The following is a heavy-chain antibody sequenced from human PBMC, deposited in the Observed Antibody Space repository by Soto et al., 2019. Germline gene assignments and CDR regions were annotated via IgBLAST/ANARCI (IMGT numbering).Heavy chain of an antibody. Sequence: PSETLSLTCTVSGGSISSYYWSWIRQPPGKGLEWVGYIYYRGSTNYNPSLKSRVTISVDTSKNQFSLKLSSVTAADTAVYYCARDRGVVVVPAATTRYYYYYGMDVWGQGTTVTVSS. CDR1: GGSISSYY. D-gene: IGHD2-2*01. CDR2: IYYRGST. J-gene: IGHJ6*02. CDR3: ARDRGVVVVPAATTRYYYYYGMDV. V-gene: IGHV4-59*01.